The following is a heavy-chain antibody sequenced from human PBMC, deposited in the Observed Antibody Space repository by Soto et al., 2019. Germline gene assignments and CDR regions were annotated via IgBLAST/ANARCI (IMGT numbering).Heavy chain of an antibody. D-gene: IGHD5-18*01. J-gene: IGHJ5*02. CDR3: AREVDTAMAMFDP. CDR2: IYYSGST. CDR1: GGSISSYY. Sequence: PSETLSLTCTVSGGSISSYYWSWIRQPPGKGLEWIGYIYYSGSTNYNPSLKSRVTISVDTSKNQFSLKLSSVTAADTAVYYCAREVDTAMAMFDPWGQGTLVTVSS. V-gene: IGHV4-59*01.